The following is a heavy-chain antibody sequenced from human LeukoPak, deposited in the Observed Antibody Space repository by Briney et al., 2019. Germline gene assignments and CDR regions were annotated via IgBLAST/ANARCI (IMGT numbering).Heavy chain of an antibody. CDR1: GYGFTTYW. V-gene: IGHV5-51*01. J-gene: IGHJ4*02. CDR2: FYPGDSDS. CDR3: ARRGAYGDYFDY. Sequence: GESLKISCKGFGYGFTTYWIGWVRQMPGKGLEWMVIFYPGDSDSRYSPSFQGQVTISADRSISTAYLQWSSLKASDTAMYYCARRGAYGDYFDYWGQGTLVTVSA. D-gene: IGHD4-17*01.